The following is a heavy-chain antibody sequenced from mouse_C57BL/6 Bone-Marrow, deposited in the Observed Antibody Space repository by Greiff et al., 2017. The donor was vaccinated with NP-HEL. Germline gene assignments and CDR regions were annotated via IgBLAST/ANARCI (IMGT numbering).Heavy chain of an antibody. CDR3: ASEGFYGGYDYAWFAF. J-gene: IGHJ3*01. V-gene: IGHV1-55*01. Sequence: VQLQQPGAELVKPGASVKMSCKASGYTFTSYWMTWVQQRPGKGLEWIGDIYPGSGSTNYTETFKGKATMTGDNSYSTAFMQLSSLTSEDSAVFYGASEGFYGGYDYAWFAFWC. CDR1: GYTFTSYW. CDR2: IYPGSGST. D-gene: IGHD2-2*01.